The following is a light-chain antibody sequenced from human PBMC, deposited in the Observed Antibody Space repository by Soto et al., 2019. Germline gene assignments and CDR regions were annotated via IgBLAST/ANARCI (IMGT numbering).Light chain of an antibody. CDR1: SSDVGGYNY. CDR3: SSHAGSSAV. CDR2: DVT. Sequence: QSVLTQPRSVSGSPGQSVAISCTGTSSDVGGYNYVSRYQQHPGKAPKLIIYDVTTRPSGVPDRFSGSKSGNTASLTISGLQAEDEADYYCSSHAGSSAVFGTGTKLTVL. V-gene: IGLV2-11*01. J-gene: IGLJ1*01.